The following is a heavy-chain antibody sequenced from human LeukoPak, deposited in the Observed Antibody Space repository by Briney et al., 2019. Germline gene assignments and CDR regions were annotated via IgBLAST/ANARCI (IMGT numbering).Heavy chain of an antibody. CDR1: GGSFSGYY. CDR2: SNHSGST. D-gene: IGHD6-6*01. CDR3: AKTPTAFVRGGYYFDY. Sequence: PSETLSLTCAVYGGSFSGYYWSWIRQPPGKGLELIGESNHSGSTNYNPPLKSRVTISVDTSKNQFSLKLSSVTAADTAVYYCAKTPTAFVRGGYYFDYWGQGTLVTVSS. V-gene: IGHV4-34*01. J-gene: IGHJ4*02.